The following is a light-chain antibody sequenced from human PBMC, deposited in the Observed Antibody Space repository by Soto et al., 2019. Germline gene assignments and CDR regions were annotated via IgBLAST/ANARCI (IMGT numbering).Light chain of an antibody. CDR2: KAS. CDR3: QQYNSYSPT. J-gene: IGKJ1*01. CDR1: QSTSNW. Sequence: DIQMTPSPSTLSSSVGDRVTITCRASQSTSNWLAWYQQRPGKSTKLLIYKASSLESGGPSRFSGSVTGTEFTLTISSLHLDDFATYYCQQYNSYSPTFGQGTKVDIK. V-gene: IGKV1-5*03.